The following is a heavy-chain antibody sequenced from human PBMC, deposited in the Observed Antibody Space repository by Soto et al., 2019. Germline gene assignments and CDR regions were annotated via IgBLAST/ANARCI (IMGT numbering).Heavy chain of an antibody. Sequence: GGSLRLSCAASGFTFSSYAMHWVRQAPGKGLEWVAVISYDGSNKYYADSVKGRFTISRDNSKNTLYLQMNSLRAEDTAVYYCARVGVSTVTAYFHYWGQGTLVTVSS. CDR3: ARVGVSTVTAYFHY. CDR2: ISYDGSNK. CDR1: GFTFSSYA. D-gene: IGHD4-17*01. V-gene: IGHV3-30-3*01. J-gene: IGHJ4*02.